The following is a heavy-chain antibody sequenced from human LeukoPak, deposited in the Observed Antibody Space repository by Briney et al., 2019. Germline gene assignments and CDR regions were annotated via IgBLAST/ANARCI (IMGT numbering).Heavy chain of an antibody. J-gene: IGHJ4*02. CDR3: ATRTVTISPRHKDGDY. V-gene: IGHV4-39*01. CDR1: GGSISSSSYY. CDR2: IYYSGST. D-gene: IGHD4-17*01. Sequence: SETLSLTCTVSGGSISSSSYYWGWIRQPPGKGLEWIGSIYYSGSTYYNPSLKSRVTISVDTSKNQFSLKLSSVTAADTAVYYCATRTVTISPRHKDGDYWGQGTLVTVSS.